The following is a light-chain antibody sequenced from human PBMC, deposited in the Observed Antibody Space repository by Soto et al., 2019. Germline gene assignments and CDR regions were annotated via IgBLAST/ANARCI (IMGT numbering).Light chain of an antibody. J-gene: IGKJ4*01. CDR2: AAS. Sequence: AIRMTQSPSSVSASTGDRVTITCRASQGISSYLAWYQQKPGKAPNLLIYAASTLQSGVPSRFSGSGSGTDFTLTISCLQSEDFATYYCQQYYDYPFTFGGGTKVEI. V-gene: IGKV1-8*01. CDR1: QGISSY. CDR3: QQYYDYPFT.